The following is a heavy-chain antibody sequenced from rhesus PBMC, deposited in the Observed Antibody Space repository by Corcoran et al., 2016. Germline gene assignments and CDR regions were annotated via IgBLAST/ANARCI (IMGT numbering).Heavy chain of an antibody. Sequence: EVQLVESGGGLVQPGGSLRLSCAASGLTFSYYDINWVRQAPGKGLEWVSYISNSGGSTDNADAVKGRFTISRDNSKNTLSLQMNSLRAEDTAVYYCAIRGSTSLFDYWGQGVLVTVSS. J-gene: IGHJ4*01. D-gene: IGHD1-44*01. CDR1: GLTFSYYD. CDR2: ISNSGGST. V-gene: IGHV3S5*01. CDR3: AIRGSTSLFDY.